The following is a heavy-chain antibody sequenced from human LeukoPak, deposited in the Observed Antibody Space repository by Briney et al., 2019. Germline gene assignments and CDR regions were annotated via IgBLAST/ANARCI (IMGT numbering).Heavy chain of an antibody. V-gene: IGHV1-69*01. CDR1: GGTFSSYA. CDR2: IIPIFGTA. Sequence: VKVSCKASGGTFSSYAISWVRQAPGQGLEWMGGIIPIFGTANYAQKFQGRVTITADESTNTAYMELSSLRSEDTAVYYCARSLSSSGHYYGVDYWGQGTLVTVSS. J-gene: IGHJ4*02. D-gene: IGHD3-22*01. CDR3: ARSLSSSGHYYGVDY.